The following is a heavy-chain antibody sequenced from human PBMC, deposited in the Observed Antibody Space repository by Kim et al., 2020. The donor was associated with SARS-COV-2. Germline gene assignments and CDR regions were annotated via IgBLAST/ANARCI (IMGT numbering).Heavy chain of an antibody. J-gene: IGHJ3*02. D-gene: IGHD3-22*01. Sequence: GGSLRLSCAASGFTFSSYAMHWVRQAPGKGLEWVAVISYDGSNKYYADSVKGRFTISRDNSKNTLYLQMNSLRAEDTAVYYCARSGYSDAFDIWGQGTMVTVSS. CDR3: ARSGYSDAFDI. CDR1: GFTFSSYA. CDR2: ISYDGSNK. V-gene: IGHV3-30*04.